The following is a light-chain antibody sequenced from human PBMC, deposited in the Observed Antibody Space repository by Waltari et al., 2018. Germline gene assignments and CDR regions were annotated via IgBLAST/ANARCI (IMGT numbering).Light chain of an antibody. CDR2: WAS. CDR1: QSLLYNSNGKNA. CDR3: QQYYSRRT. V-gene: IGKV4-1*01. Sequence: DIVMTQSPDALAVSLGERGTINRKSSQSLLYNSNGKNAVAWYQQKPGPPPKPRFYWASTRHYGVPDRFSGSGSATDCTLTISSLQAEDVAVYYCQQYYSRRTFGQGTRVDIK. J-gene: IGKJ1*01.